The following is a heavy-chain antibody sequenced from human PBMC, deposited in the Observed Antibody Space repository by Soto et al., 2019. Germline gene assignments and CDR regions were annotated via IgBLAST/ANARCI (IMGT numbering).Heavy chain of an antibody. D-gene: IGHD2-2*01. J-gene: IGHJ5*02. CDR3: ARIYCNTTTCDSWFAP. V-gene: IGHV5-10-1*01. CDR1: GYTFTTFW. CDR2: IDPGDTYA. Sequence: PGESLKISCTGFGYTFTTFWISWVRQMPGKGLEWMGRIDPGDTYATYSPAFQGHVTISADKATSTAYLQWSSLKASDTAMYFCARIYCNTTTCDSWFAPWGQGTLVTVSS.